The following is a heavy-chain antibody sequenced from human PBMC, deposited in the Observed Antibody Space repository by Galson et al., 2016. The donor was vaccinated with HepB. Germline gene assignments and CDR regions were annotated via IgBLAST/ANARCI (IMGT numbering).Heavy chain of an antibody. CDR2: ISYSGSP. D-gene: IGHD3-10*01. CDR1: DASISSYY. J-gene: IGHJ6*02. CDR3: ARGSRGRGHDYKYGIDV. Sequence: SETLSLTCTVSDASISSYYWTWIRQPPGKGLEWIGNISYSGSPNCNTSLQSRLTISVDTSQNQISLKLTSLTAADAAVDYCARGSRGRGHDYKYGIDVWGQGTTVIVS. V-gene: IGHV4-59*12.